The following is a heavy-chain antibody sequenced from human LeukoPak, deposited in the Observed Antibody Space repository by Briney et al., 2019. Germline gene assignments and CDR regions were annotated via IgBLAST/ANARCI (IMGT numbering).Heavy chain of an antibody. D-gene: IGHD2-21*01. CDR3: ARGLQVAFYFDY. CDR2: IYYSGST. V-gene: IGHV4-31*03. J-gene: IGHJ4*02. CDR1: GGSISSGGYY. Sequence: SETLSLTCTVSGGSISSGGYYWSWIRQHPGKGLEWIGYIYYSGSTYYNPSLKSRVTISVDTSKNQFSLKLSSVTAADTAVYYCARGLQVAFYFDYWGQGTLVTVSS.